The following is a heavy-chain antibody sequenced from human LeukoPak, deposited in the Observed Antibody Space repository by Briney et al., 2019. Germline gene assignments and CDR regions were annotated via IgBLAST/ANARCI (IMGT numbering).Heavy chain of an antibody. Sequence: GSLRLSCAASGFTFDEYTMHWVRQAPGKGLEWVSLISWDGSNTYYVDSVKGRFTISRDNSKDSLYLQMNSLRAEDTALYYCAKGRGYDSTRAEYFQHWGQGTLVTVSS. V-gene: IGHV3-43*01. CDR2: ISWDGSNT. D-gene: IGHD3-22*01. CDR3: AKGRGYDSTRAEYFQH. CDR1: GFTFDEYT. J-gene: IGHJ1*01.